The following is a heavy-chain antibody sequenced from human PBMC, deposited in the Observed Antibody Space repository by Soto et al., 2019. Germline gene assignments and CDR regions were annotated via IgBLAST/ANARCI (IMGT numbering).Heavy chain of an antibody. CDR2: IYHSGTT. CDR3: AGRPPPASKRFDW. Sequence: PSETLSLTCTVSGDSISSSDYYWGWIRQPPGKGLEWIGTIYHSGTTYYNPSLESRLTMSIDTSKNQFSLKLTSVTAADSAIYFCAGRPPPASKRFDWWGPGTLVTVSS. D-gene: IGHD2-2*01. V-gene: IGHV4-39*01. CDR1: GDSISSSDYY. J-gene: IGHJ4*02.